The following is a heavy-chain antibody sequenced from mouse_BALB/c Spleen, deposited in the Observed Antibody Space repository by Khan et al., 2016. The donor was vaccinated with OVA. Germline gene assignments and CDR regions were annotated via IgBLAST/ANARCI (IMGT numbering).Heavy chain of an antibody. CDR1: GFNIKDTY. CDR3: ARTDDGTMDY. J-gene: IGHJ4*01. CDR2: IDPANGNT. Sequence: VQLKESGAELVKPGASVKLSCTASGFNIKDTYMHWVKQRPEEGLEWIGKIDPANGNTKYDPKFQGKATITEDTYSNTAYLQLSSLTSEDTAVYYCARTDDGTMDYWGQGTSVTVSS. D-gene: IGHD2-12*01. V-gene: IGHV14-3*02.